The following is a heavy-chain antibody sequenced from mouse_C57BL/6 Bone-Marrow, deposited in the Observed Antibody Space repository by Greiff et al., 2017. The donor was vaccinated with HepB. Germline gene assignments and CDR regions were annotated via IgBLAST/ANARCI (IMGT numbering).Heavy chain of an antibody. CDR1: GYTFTNYW. Sequence: QVQLQQSGAELVRPGTSVKMSCKASGYTFTNYWIGWAKQRPGHGLEWIGDIYPGGGYTNYNEKFKGKATLTADKSSSTAYMQLSSLTSEDSAVYYCAFGVLNLWYFDVWGTGTTVTVSS. D-gene: IGHD3-1*01. CDR3: AFGVLNLWYFDV. V-gene: IGHV1-63*01. J-gene: IGHJ1*03. CDR2: IYPGGGYT.